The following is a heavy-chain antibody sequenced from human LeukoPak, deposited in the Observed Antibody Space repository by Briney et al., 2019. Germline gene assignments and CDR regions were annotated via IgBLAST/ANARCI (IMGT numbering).Heavy chain of an antibody. J-gene: IGHJ5*02. Sequence: SETLSLTCTVSGGSISISNYYWGWIRQPPGKGLEWIGSMSYSGRTCYNPSLKTRVTVSLDTSKNQFSLNLISVTAADTAVYYCARSPQGTATTANWLDPWGQGTLVTVSS. D-gene: IGHD4-17*01. CDR1: GGSISISNYY. CDR3: ARSPQGTATTANWLDP. V-gene: IGHV4-39*07. CDR2: MSYSGRT.